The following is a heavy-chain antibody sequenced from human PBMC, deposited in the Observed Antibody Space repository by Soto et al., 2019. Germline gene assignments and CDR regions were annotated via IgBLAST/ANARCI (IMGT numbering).Heavy chain of an antibody. J-gene: IGHJ3*02. D-gene: IGHD3-10*01. V-gene: IGHV3-11*01. CDR1: GFTFSAYY. CDR3: ARDALFSRSGKLDAFDI. Sequence: GSLRLSCAASGFTFSAYYMSWIRQAPGKGLEWVSYISNSDGTTYYADSVKGRFTISRDNAKNSLYLQMNSLRAEDTAVYYCARDALFSRSGKLDAFDIWGQGTIVTVSS. CDR2: ISNSDGTT.